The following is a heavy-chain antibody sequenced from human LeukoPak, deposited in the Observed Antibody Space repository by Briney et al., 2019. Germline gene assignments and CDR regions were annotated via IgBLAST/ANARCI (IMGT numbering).Heavy chain of an antibody. D-gene: IGHD6-6*01. CDR1: GFTFSSYG. V-gene: IGHV3-30*18. Sequence: PGRSLRLSCAASGFTFSSYGMHWVRLAPGKGLEWVAVISYDGSNKYYADSVKGRFTISRDNSKNTLYLQMNSLRAEDTAVYYCAKGVAIAARRGPPQHWGQGTLVTVSS. CDR2: ISYDGSNK. CDR3: AKGVAIAARRGPPQH. J-gene: IGHJ1*01.